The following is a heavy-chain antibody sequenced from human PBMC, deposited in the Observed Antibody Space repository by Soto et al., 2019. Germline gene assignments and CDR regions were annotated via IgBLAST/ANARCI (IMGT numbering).Heavy chain of an antibody. V-gene: IGHV3-23*01. CDR2: VSAGGDMT. CDR1: GFTFSSYA. J-gene: IGHJ6*02. CDR3: ARGDRGGSGSPASYYYSGLDV. D-gene: IGHD3-10*01. Sequence: DVQLLESGGHLVQPGGSLRLSCAASGFTFSSYAMSWVRQAPGKGLEWVSSVSAGGDMTYYSDSVKGRFTISRDTSNNALFLQMNRLTIEDTALYYCARGDRGGSGSPASYYYSGLDVWGQGARVTVS.